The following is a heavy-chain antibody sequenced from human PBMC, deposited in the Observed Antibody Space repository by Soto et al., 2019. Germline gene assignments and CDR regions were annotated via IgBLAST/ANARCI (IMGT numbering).Heavy chain of an antibody. D-gene: IGHD6-19*01. CDR1: GLTFTSSA. CDR2: IVVGSGNT. CDR3: AARAVAGIVSAFDI. J-gene: IGHJ3*02. V-gene: IGHV1-58*01. Sequence: GTPVELSCKASGLTFTSSAVQWARQARGQRLEWIGWIVVGSGNTNYAQKFQERVTITRDMSTSTAYMELSSLRSEDTAVYYWAARAVAGIVSAFDIWGQGTMVTGS.